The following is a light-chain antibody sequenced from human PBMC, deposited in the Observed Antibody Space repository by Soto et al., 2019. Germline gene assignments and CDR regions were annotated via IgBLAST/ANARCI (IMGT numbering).Light chain of an antibody. J-gene: IGKJ4*01. Sequence: DIQMTQSPSTLSASVGDRVTITCRASQSISGWLAWYQQKPGKAPNLLIYKASTLESGVPSRFSGSGSGTEFTLTISSPQPDDLATYYCQQSNSYPLTSGGGTKVEIK. CDR2: KAS. CDR3: QQSNSYPLT. CDR1: QSISGW. V-gene: IGKV1-5*03.